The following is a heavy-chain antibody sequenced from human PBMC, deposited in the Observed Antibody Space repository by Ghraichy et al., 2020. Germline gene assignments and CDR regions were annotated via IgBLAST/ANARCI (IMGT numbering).Heavy chain of an antibody. J-gene: IGHJ4*02. D-gene: IGHD6-6*01. CDR2: ISHSGSSI. CDR3: ARDSSSPFDY. Sequence: GGSLRLSCAASGFTFSSYEMNWVRQAPGKGLVWVSYISHSGSSIYYADPVKGRFIISRDNAKNSLYLQMNSLRAEDTAVYYCARDSSSPFDYWGQGTLVTVSS. V-gene: IGHV3-48*03. CDR1: GFTFSSYE.